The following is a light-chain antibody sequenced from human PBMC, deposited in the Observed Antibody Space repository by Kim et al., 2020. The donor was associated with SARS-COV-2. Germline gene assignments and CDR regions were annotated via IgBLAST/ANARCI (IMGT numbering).Light chain of an antibody. CDR3: QQYGSSPRT. CDR1: QSVNNNY. J-gene: IGKJ1*01. CDR2: GAS. Sequence: DIVLTQSPGTLSLSPGERATLSCRASQSVNNNYLAWYQQKPGQAPRLLIYGASSRATGIPDRFSGSGSATDFTLTISRLEPEDFAVYYCQQYGSSPRTFGQGTKVDIK. V-gene: IGKV3-20*01.